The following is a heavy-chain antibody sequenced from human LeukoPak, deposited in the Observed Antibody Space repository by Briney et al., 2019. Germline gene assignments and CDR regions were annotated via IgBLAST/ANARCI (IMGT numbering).Heavy chain of an antibody. D-gene: IGHD6-19*01. Sequence: PGGSLRLSCAASGFTFSSYGMHWVRQAPGKGLEWVAVISYDGSNKYYADSVKGRFTISRDNFKNTVYLQMNGLRVEDTAIYYCARYNSGNFFDYWGQGTLVTVSS. V-gene: IGHV3-30*03. CDR1: GFTFSSYG. CDR2: ISYDGSNK. CDR3: ARYNSGNFFDY. J-gene: IGHJ4*02.